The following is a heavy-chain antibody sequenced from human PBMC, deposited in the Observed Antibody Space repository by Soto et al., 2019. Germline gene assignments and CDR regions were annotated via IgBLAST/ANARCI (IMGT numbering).Heavy chain of an antibody. CDR3: ARILTATGGHFDS. Sequence: QITLKESGPTLVKPTQTLTLTCSFSGFSLTTSGVGVGWVRQSPEKALEWLALIFWDDDKRYSPSLRSRLTIAKDTSKNQVVLTLTNVEPMDTATYYCARILTATGGHFDSWGQGALVTVSS. CDR1: GFSLTTSGVG. CDR2: IFWDDDK. V-gene: IGHV2-5*02. D-gene: IGHD2-8*02. J-gene: IGHJ4*02.